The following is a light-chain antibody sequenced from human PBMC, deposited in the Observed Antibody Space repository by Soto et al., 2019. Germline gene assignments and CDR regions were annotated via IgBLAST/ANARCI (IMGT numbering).Light chain of an antibody. CDR1: QSVSSN. CDR3: QQYSNWLT. J-gene: IGKJ4*01. Sequence: EIVMTQSPATLPVSPGERVTLSCRASQSVSSNFAWYQQKPGQPPRLLIYGASTRATGIPARFSGSGSGTEFTLTISSLQSEDFAVYYCQQYSNWLTFGGGTRVEIK. CDR2: GAS. V-gene: IGKV3-15*01.